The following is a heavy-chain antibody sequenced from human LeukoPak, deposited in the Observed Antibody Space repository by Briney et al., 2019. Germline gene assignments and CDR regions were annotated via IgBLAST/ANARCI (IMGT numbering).Heavy chain of an antibody. Sequence: GRSLRLSCAASGFTFSSYGMHWVRQAPGKGLEWVAVISYDGSNKYYADSVKGRFTISRDNSKNTLYLQMNSLRAEDTAVYYCAKAISSSWYRGIDYWGQGTLVTASS. CDR1: GFTFSSYG. V-gene: IGHV3-30*18. J-gene: IGHJ4*02. CDR3: AKAISSSWYRGIDY. CDR2: ISYDGSNK. D-gene: IGHD6-13*01.